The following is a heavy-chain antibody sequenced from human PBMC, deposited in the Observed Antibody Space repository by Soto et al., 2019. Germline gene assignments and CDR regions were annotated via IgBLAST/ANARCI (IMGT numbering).Heavy chain of an antibody. CDR1: GGSISIGDYY. CDR3: ARGGYGDPGYYFDY. Sequence: SETLSLTCTVSGGSISIGDYYWSWIRQPPGKGLEWIGYIYYSGSTYYNPSLKSRITISVDTSKNQFSLKLSSVTAADTAVYYCARGGYGDPGYYFDYWGQGTLVTVSS. V-gene: IGHV4-30-4*01. D-gene: IGHD4-17*01. J-gene: IGHJ4*02. CDR2: IYYSGST.